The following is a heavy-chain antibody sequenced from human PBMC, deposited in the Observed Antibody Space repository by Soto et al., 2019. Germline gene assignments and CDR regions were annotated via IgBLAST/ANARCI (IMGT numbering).Heavy chain of an antibody. V-gene: IGHV6-1*01. D-gene: IGHD2-15*01. CDR1: GRCPSNKIA. CDR3: ARGRWSTFDY. J-gene: IGHJ4*02. CDR2: TFYRSKWYN. Sequence: VKPQESGPGMVKPSQTLSLHWAVPRGRCPSNKIAWDLLRQSPWRGLEWLGRTFYRSKWYNEDAVSVRSRITINLDTSKNQFSLQLNSVTPEDTAVYYCARGRWSTFDYWGQGAQVTVSS.